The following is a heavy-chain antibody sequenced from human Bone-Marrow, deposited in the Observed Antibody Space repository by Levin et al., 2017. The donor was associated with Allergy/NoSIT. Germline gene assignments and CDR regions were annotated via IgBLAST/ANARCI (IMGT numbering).Heavy chain of an antibody. J-gene: IGHJ6*02. Sequence: LSGGSLRLSCAASGFTFSSYWMHWVRQAPGKGLVWVSRINSDGSSTSYADSVKGRFTISRDNAKNTLYLQMNSLRAEDTAVYYCARREGPWFGEPRPYYYYGMDVWGQGTTVTVSS. D-gene: IGHD3-10*01. CDR3: ARREGPWFGEPRPYYYYGMDV. CDR2: INSDGSST. V-gene: IGHV3-74*01. CDR1: GFTFSSYW.